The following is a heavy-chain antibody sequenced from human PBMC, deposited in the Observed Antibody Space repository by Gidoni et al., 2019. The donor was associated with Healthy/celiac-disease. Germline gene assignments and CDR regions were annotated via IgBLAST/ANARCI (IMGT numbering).Heavy chain of an antibody. CDR1: GYSFTSYW. J-gene: IGHJ4*02. CDR2: IDPSDSYT. CDR3: ARHGRLLWFGESYYFDY. V-gene: IGHV5-10-1*01. D-gene: IGHD3-10*01. Sequence: EVQLVQSGAEVKKPGESLRISCKGSGYSFTSYWISWVRQMPGKGLEWMGRIDPSDSYTNYSPSFQGHVTISADKSISTAYLQWSSLKASDTAMYYCARHGRLLWFGESYYFDYWGQGTLVTVSS.